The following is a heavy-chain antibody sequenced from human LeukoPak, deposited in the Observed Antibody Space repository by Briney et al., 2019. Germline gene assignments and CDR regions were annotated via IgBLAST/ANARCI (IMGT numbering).Heavy chain of an antibody. CDR1: GFTFSNYA. CDR2: ISWDGGST. D-gene: IGHD2-15*01. Sequence: GGSLRLSCAASGFTFSNYAMRWVRQAPGKGLEWVSLISWDGGSTYYADSVKGRFTISRDNSKNSLYLQMNSLRAEDTAVYYCARARDIVVVVAATPFDYWGQGTLVTVSS. CDR3: ARARDIVVVVAATPFDY. V-gene: IGHV3-43D*03. J-gene: IGHJ4*02.